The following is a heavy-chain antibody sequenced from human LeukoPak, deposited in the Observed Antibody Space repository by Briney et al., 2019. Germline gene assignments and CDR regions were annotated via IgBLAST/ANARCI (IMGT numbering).Heavy chain of an antibody. Sequence: SETLSLTCAVYGGYFSGYYWSWIRQPPGKGLEWIGEINHSGSTNYNPSVKRRVTISVDTSKNQFSLKLSSVTAADTAVYYCARGAVTGITVIVGAYYMDVWGKGTSVTVSS. D-gene: IGHD3-22*01. CDR3: ARGAVTGITVIVGAYYMDV. CDR1: GGYFSGYY. CDR2: INHSGST. V-gene: IGHV4-34*01. J-gene: IGHJ6*03.